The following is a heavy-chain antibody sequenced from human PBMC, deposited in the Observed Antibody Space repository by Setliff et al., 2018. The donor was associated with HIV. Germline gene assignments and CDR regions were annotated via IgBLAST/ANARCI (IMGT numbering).Heavy chain of an antibody. J-gene: IGHJ6*02. Sequence: SETLSLTCTGSGDSIRTAAYYWGWIRQPPGKGLAWIGSTYHSGSTYYNPSLKSRVTISVDTSKNQSSLKLSSVTAADTAVYYCARAMRGVVVTNMYYYYGMDVWGQGTTVTVS. CDR1: GDSIRTAAYY. D-gene: IGHD2-21*02. CDR3: ARAMRGVVVTNMYYYYGMDV. V-gene: IGHV4-39*07. CDR2: TYHSGST.